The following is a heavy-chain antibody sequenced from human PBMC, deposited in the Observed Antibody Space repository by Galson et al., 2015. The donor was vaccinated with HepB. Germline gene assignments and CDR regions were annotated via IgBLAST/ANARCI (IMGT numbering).Heavy chain of an antibody. CDR2: ISYDGSNK. CDR1: GFPFSRYD. Sequence: SLRLSCAASGFPFSRYDILWVRQAPGKGLEWVALISYDGSNKYYADSVKGRFTISRDNSKNTLYLQMNSLRAEDTAVYYCAKERGHYGSGSDFDYWGQGTLVTVSS. V-gene: IGHV3-30*18. D-gene: IGHD3-10*01. CDR3: AKERGHYGSGSDFDY. J-gene: IGHJ4*02.